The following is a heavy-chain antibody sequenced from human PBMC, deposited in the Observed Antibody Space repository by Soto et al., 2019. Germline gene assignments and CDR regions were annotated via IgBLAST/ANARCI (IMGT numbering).Heavy chain of an antibody. CDR2: ISYDGSNK. V-gene: IGHV3-30-3*01. CDR1: GFTFSSYA. D-gene: IGHD4-17*01. J-gene: IGHJ4*02. Sequence: QVQLVESGGGVVQPGRSLRLSCAASGFTFSSYAMHWVRQAPGKGLEWVAVISYDGSNKYYADSVKGRFTISRDNSKNTLYLQMNSLRAEDTAVYYCARVPTVVTTAYYFDYWGQGTLVTVFS. CDR3: ARVPTVVTTAYYFDY.